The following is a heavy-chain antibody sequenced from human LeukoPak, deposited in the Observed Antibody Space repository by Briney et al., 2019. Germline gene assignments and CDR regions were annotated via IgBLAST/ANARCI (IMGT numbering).Heavy chain of an antibody. V-gene: IGHV4-34*01. D-gene: IGHD3-10*01. J-gene: IGHJ6*02. Sequence: SETLSLTCAVYGGSFSGYYWSWIRQPPGRGLEWIGEINHSGSTNYNPSLKSRVTISVDTSKNQFSLKLSSVTAADTAVYYCARDPYGSGSYAPSYYYYGMDVWGQGTTVTVSS. CDR1: GGSFSGYY. CDR2: INHSGST. CDR3: ARDPYGSGSYAPSYYYYGMDV.